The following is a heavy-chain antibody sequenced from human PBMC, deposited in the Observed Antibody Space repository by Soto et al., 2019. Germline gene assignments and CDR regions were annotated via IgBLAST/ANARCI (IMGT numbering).Heavy chain of an antibody. CDR3: ARGVRSGSYPLAKKQNWFDP. V-gene: IGHV4-34*01. CDR1: GGSFSGYY. D-gene: IGHD1-26*01. CDR2: INHSGST. J-gene: IGHJ5*02. Sequence: PSETLSLTCAVYGGSFSGYYWSWIRQPPGKGLEWIGEINHSGSTNYNPSLKSRVTISVDTSKNQFSLKLSSVTAADTAVYYCARGVRSGSYPLAKKQNWFDPWGQGTLVTVSS.